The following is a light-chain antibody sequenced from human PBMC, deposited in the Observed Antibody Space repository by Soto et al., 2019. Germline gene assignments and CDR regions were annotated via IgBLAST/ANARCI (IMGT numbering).Light chain of an antibody. CDR3: QQHDSYPRT. CDR2: DAS. J-gene: IGKJ4*01. V-gene: IGKV1-5*01. CDR1: QRSSSR. Sequence: IQMAQSPSNLSASVADIVAITCRPSQRSSSRLACYHQKPRKAPTYLIYDASSMESGGPPRFSGSGSGTEFTLTTSSLQPADVATYFCQQHDSYPRTFGGGTKVDIK.